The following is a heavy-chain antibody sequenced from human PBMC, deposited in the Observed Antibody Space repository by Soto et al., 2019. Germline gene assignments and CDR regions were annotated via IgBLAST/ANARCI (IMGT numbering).Heavy chain of an antibody. CDR1: GGSISSYY. CDR3: ARMRGTYDSSGFDY. CDR2: IYYSGST. Sequence: SETLSLTCTVSGGSISSYYWSWIRQPPGKGLEWIGYIYYSGSTNYNPSLKSRVTISVDTSKNQFSLKLSSVTAADTAVYYCARMRGTYDSSGFDYWGQGTPVTVSS. D-gene: IGHD3-22*01. J-gene: IGHJ4*02. V-gene: IGHV4-59*01.